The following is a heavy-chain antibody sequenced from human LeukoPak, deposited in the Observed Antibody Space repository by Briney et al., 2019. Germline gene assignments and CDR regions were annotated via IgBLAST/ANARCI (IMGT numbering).Heavy chain of an antibody. CDR2: INLDGTEE. CDR1: GFVFSTYW. Sequence: GGSLRLSCAASGFVFSTYWMTWVRQAPGKGLEWVANINLDGTEEHYVDSSLKGRFTISRDNAKNSLYLQMNSLRAEDTAVYYCARGKQDGDWGPYGMDVWGQGTTVTVSS. J-gene: IGHJ6*02. CDR3: ARGKQDGDWGPYGMDV. V-gene: IGHV3-7*01. D-gene: IGHD2-21*02.